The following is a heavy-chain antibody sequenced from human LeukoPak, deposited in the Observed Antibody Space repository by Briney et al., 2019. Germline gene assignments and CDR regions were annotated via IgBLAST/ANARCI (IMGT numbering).Heavy chain of an antibody. D-gene: IGHD2-15*01. CDR1: GGSISSYY. CDR3: ARVSSEVAAGGWFDP. Sequence: ETLSLTCTVSGGSISSYYWSWIRQPPGKGLEWIGYTYYSGSTNYNPSLKSRVTISVDTSKNQFSLKLSSVTAADTAVYYCARVSSEVAAGGWFDPWGQGTLVTVSS. CDR2: TYYSGST. J-gene: IGHJ5*02. V-gene: IGHV4-59*01.